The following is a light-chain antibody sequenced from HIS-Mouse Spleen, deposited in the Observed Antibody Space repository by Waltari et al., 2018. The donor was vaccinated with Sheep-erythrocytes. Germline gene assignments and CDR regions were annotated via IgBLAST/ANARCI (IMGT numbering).Light chain of an antibody. Sequence: AIQMTQSPSSLSASVGDRVTITCRASQGMRNDLGWYQPKPGKAPKLLIYAASSLQSGVPSRFSGSGSGTDFTLTISSLQPEDFAPYYCLQDYNYPYTFGQGTKLEIK. CDR3: LQDYNYPYT. CDR2: AAS. J-gene: IGKJ2*01. CDR1: QGMRND. V-gene: IGKV1-6*01.